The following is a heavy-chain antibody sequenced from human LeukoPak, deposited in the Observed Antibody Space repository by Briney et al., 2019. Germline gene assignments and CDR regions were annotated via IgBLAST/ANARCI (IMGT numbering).Heavy chain of an antibody. J-gene: IGHJ4*02. V-gene: IGHV3-74*01. D-gene: IGHD3-22*01. CDR1: GFTFSRYW. CDR3: APGNYYDSRGYYTFDH. CDR2: INGDGSTT. Sequence: GGSLRLYCAAPGFTFSRYWMHWARQAPGKGLVWVSRINGDGSTTSYADSVKGGFTISRYNAKNTLYLQMNSLRAEDTAVYYCAPGNYYDSRGYYTFDHWGQGTLVTVSS.